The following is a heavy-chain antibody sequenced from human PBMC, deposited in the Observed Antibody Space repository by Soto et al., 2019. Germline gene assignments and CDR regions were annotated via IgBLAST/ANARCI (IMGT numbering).Heavy chain of an antibody. Sequence: ASVKVSCKASGYTFTSYGISWVRQAPGQGLEWMGWISAYNGNTNYAQKLQGRVTMTTDTSTSTAYMELRSLRSDDTAVYYCARGSSSPTYYYYYGMDVWGQGTTVTVS. CDR1: GYTFTSYG. CDR2: ISAYNGNT. CDR3: ARGSSSPTYYYYYGMDV. V-gene: IGHV1-18*01. J-gene: IGHJ6*02. D-gene: IGHD6-6*01.